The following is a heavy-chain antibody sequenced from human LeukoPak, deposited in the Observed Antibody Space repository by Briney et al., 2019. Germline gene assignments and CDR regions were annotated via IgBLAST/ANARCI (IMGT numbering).Heavy chain of an antibody. CDR1: GFIFSNYW. Sequence: GGSLRLSCAASGFIFSNYWMHWVRQAPGKGLLWVSRINVDGSRKIYADSVKGRFTISRDNSKNTLYLQMNSLRVEDTAVYYCARLTAAGRRTDFDYWGQGTLVTVSS. V-gene: IGHV3-74*01. CDR2: INVDGSRK. D-gene: IGHD6-13*01. J-gene: IGHJ4*02. CDR3: ARLTAAGRRTDFDY.